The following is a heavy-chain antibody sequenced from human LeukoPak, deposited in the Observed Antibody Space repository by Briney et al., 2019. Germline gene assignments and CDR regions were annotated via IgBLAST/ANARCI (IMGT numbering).Heavy chain of an antibody. D-gene: IGHD3-22*01. CDR1: GFTFISYG. CDR2: IRYDGSNK. Sequence: GGSLRLSCAASGFTFISYGMHWVRQAPGKGLEWVAFIRYDGSNKYYADSVKGRFTISRDNSKNTLYLQMISLRAEDTAVYYCAKVRPLDSSPSDFWGQGTLVTVSS. V-gene: IGHV3-30*02. J-gene: IGHJ4*02. CDR3: AKVRPLDSSPSDF.